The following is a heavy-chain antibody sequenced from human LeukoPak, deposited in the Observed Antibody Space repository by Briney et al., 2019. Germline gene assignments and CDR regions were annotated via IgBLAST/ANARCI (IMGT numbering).Heavy chain of an antibody. D-gene: IGHD6-13*01. CDR1: GFTFDDYA. Sequence: GRSLRLSCAASGFTFDDYAMHWVRQAPGKGLEWVSGISWNSGSIGYADSVKGRFTIPRDNAKNSLYLQMNSLRAEDTALYYCAKDLRLTIAAAGPEFDYWGQGTLVTVSS. V-gene: IGHV3-9*01. CDR2: ISWNSGSI. J-gene: IGHJ4*02. CDR3: AKDLRLTIAAAGPEFDY.